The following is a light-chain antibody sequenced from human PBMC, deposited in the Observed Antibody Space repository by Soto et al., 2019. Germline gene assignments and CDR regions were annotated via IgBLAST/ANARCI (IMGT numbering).Light chain of an antibody. J-gene: IGKJ3*01. CDR1: QSVSRY. V-gene: IGKV3-11*01. Sequence: EIVLTQSPATLSLSPGERATLSCRASQSVSRYLAWYQQKPGQAPSLLIYDASNRAAGIPARFSGSGSGTDFFITISSLEPEDFVVYYCRNHSNWPRLTFGPGTKVDIK. CDR2: DAS. CDR3: RNHSNWPRLT.